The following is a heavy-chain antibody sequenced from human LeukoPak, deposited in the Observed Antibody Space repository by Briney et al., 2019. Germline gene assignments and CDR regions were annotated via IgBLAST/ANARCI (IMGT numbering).Heavy chain of an antibody. J-gene: IGHJ4*02. CDR1: GFTFSSYA. V-gene: IGHV3-53*01. CDR2: IYSGGST. D-gene: IGHD1-26*01. Sequence: GSLRLSCAASGFTFSSYAMSWVRQAPGKGLEWVSVIYSGGSTYYADSVKGRFTISRDNSKNTLYLQMNSLRAEDTAVYYCASGSYYYYWGQGTLVTVSS. CDR3: ASGSYYYY.